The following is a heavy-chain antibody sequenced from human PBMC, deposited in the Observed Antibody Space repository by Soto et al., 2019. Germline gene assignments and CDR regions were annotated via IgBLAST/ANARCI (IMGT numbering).Heavy chain of an antibody. CDR2: INAGNGNT. CDR3: VRAPYGVTFDR. J-gene: IGHJ4*02. Sequence: ASVKVSCKASGYTFTTYAIHWVRQAPGQRLEWLGWINAGNGNTRYSQRFQGSVTITKDTSASTSSMELTSLTSEDTAVYYCVRAPYGVTFDRWGQGSLVTVSS. V-gene: IGHV1-3*01. CDR1: GYTFTTYA. D-gene: IGHD3-3*01.